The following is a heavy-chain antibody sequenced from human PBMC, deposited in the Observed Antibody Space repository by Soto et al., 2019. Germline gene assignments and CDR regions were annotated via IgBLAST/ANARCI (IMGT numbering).Heavy chain of an antibody. V-gene: IGHV3-21*01. D-gene: IGHD2-15*01. Sequence: EVQSVESGGGLVKPGGSLRLSCISSGFTFRTYTMNWVRQAPGKGLEWVSGIRGFSPYTFYAESVKGRFTISSDNAKNSLYLQMNSLRAEDTAVYYCARDRGYDAHDYYYNAMDVWGQGTTVTVSS. CDR1: GFTFRTYT. CDR3: ARDRGYDAHDYYYNAMDV. CDR2: IRGFSPYT. J-gene: IGHJ6*02.